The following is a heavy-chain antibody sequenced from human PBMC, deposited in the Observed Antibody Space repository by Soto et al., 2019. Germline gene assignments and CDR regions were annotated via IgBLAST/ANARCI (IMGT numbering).Heavy chain of an antibody. V-gene: IGHV1-69*12. CDR3: ARDLLVPPGYSSGEHDY. CDR2: IIPIFGTA. D-gene: IGHD5-18*01. J-gene: IGHJ4*02. CDR1: GGTFSSYA. Sequence: QVQLVQSGAEVKKPGSSVKVSCKASGGTFSSYAISWVRQAPGQGLEWMGGIIPIFGTANYAQKFQGRVRITADDSTSNAYMELSSLRSEDTAVYYCARDLLVPPGYSSGEHDYWGQGTLVTVSS.